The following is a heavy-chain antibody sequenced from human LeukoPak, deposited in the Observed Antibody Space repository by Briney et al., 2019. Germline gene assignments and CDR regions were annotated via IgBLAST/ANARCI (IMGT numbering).Heavy chain of an antibody. J-gene: IGHJ4*02. CDR1: GYRFITFG. V-gene: IGHV1-18*01. Sequence: ASVKVSCKTSGYRFITFGINWVRQAPGQGLEWMGWINPYNGNRYYAKKFQGRFNMTTDTSTSTAYMELRSLRSDDTAVYYCARARGRGPSDYWGQGTLVTVSS. CDR2: INPYNGNR. CDR3: ARARGRGPSDY. D-gene: IGHD3-16*01.